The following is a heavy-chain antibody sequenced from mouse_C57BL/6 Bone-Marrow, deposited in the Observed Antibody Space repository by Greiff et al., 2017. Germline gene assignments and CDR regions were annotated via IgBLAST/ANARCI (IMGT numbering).Heavy chain of an antibody. Sequence: QVQLKQPGAELVKPGASVKMSCKASGYTFTSYWINWVKQRPGQGLEWIGDIYPGSGSTNYNEKFKSKATLTVDTSSSTAYMQRSILTSEDSAVYDCARPYYSNYWYFDVWGTGTTVTVSS. J-gene: IGHJ1*03. V-gene: IGHV1-55*01. CDR1: GYTFTSYW. D-gene: IGHD2-5*01. CDR2: IYPGSGST. CDR3: ARPYYSNYWYFDV.